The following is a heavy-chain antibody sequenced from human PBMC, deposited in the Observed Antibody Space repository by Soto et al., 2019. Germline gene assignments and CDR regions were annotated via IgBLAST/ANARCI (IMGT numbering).Heavy chain of an antibody. CDR2: LRAYHGNT. D-gene: IGHD2-15*01. CDR3: ARDKHLLEVEYWSGDPVDY. J-gene: IGHJ4*02. V-gene: IGHV1-18*01. Sequence: QVQLVQSGAEVMKPGASVKVSCKASGFTFTSYGITWVRQATGLGLEWLGWLRAYHGNTNYAQKILGRVTMTTATATITAYMELRSRKQDYTVVCYCARDKHLLEVEYWSGDPVDYLGQGTLVTVSP. CDR1: GFTFTSYG.